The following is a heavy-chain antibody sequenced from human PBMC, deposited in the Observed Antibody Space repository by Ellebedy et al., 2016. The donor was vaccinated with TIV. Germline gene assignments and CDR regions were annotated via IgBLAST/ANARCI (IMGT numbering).Heavy chain of an antibody. CDR1: GFTFSSYG. CDR2: ISYDGSNK. D-gene: IGHD2-2*01. J-gene: IGHJ6*02. Sequence: GESLKISXAASGFTFSSYGMHCVRLAPGKGLEWVAVISYDGSNKFYADSVKGRFTISRDNSKNTLYLQMNSLRAEETAVYYCAKDQPAAVFGMDVWGQGTTVTVSS. V-gene: IGHV3-30*18. CDR3: AKDQPAAVFGMDV.